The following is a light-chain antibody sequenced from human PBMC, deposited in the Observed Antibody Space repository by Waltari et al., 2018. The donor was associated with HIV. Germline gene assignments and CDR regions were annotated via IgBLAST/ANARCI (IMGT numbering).Light chain of an antibody. CDR2: DVT. CDR1: GNDVVSYNY. CDR3: NSFAGTYTWI. Sequence: QSALPQPRSVSGSPGQSVTISCTGSGNDVVSYNYVSWYQHPPGTPPKLIIYDVTKRPSGVPDRFSGSKSGNTASLTISGLQADDEADYYCNSFAGTYTWIFGGGTQLTVL. J-gene: IGLJ2*01. V-gene: IGLV2-11*01.